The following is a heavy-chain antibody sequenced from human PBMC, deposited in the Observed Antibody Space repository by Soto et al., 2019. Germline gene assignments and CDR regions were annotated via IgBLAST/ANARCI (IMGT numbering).Heavy chain of an antibody. CDR3: AREGSQGFSGMDV. J-gene: IGHJ6*02. Sequence: QVQLQESGPGLVKPSQTLSLTCTVSGGSISSGDYYWSWIRQPPGKGLEWIGYIYYSGSTYYNPSLKSRGTISVDPSKNQCSLKLSSVTAADTAVYYCAREGSQGFSGMDVWGQGTTVTVSS. V-gene: IGHV4-30-4*01. D-gene: IGHD3-10*01. CDR2: IYYSGST. CDR1: GGSISSGDYY.